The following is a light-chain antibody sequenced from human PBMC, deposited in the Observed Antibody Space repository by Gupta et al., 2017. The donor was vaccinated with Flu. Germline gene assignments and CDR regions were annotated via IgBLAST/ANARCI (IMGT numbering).Light chain of an antibody. J-gene: IGLJ3*02. CDR2: ENN. CDR1: SSNIENNY. CDR3: GTWDSSLSAWV. Sequence: SSSNIENNYVVWDQQLPGTAPKLLIYENNKRPSGIPDRFSGSKSDTSATLGITGLQTGDEADYYCGTWDSSLSAWVFGGGTKLTVL. V-gene: IGLV1-51*02.